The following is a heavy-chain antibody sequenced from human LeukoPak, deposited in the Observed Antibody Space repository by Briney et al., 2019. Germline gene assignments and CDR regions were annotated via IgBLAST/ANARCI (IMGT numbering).Heavy chain of an antibody. CDR1: GRIFIKYS. CDR2: IMSVFETP. CDR3: ASLVTSGSGSS. V-gene: IGHV1-69*01. J-gene: IGHJ4*02. D-gene: IGHD3-10*01. Sequence: SVKVSCKASGRIFIKYSITWVRQAPGQGLEWMGGIMSVFETPTYAQRFQGRVNITAGESTRTTYMELHSLTSEDTAVYYCASLVTSGSGSSWGQGTLVTVSS.